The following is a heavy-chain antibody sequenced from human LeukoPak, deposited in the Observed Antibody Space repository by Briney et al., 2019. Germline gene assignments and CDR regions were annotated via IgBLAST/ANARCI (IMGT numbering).Heavy chain of an antibody. CDR1: GFTFSSYE. J-gene: IGHJ4*02. CDR2: ISSSGSTI. V-gene: IGHV3-48*03. Sequence: GGSLRLSCAASGFTFSSYEMNWVRQAPGKGLEWVSYISSSGSTIYYADSVKGRFTISRDNSKNTLYLQMNSLRAEDTAVYYCARIWVTALFDYWGQGTLVTVSS. CDR3: ARIWVTALFDY. D-gene: IGHD2-21*02.